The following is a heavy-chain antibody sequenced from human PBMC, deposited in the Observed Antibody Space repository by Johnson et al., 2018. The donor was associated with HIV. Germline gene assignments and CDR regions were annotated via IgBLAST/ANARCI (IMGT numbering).Heavy chain of an antibody. CDR2: IRYDGSNK. V-gene: IGHV3-30*02. D-gene: IGHD6-6*01. Sequence: QVQLVESGGAVVQPGWSLRLSCAASGFTFSSYGMHWVRQAPGKGLEWVAFIRYDGSNKYYADSVKGRFTISRDNSKNTLYLQMNSLRAEDTAVYYCARGGGYSIAAPSDAFGIWGQGTMVTVSS. J-gene: IGHJ3*02. CDR3: ARGGGYSIAAPSDAFGI. CDR1: GFTFSSYG.